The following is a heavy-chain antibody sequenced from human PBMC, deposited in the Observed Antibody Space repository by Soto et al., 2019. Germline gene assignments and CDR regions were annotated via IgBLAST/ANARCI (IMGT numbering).Heavy chain of an antibody. CDR2: ISSSGSTI. J-gene: IGHJ3*01. V-gene: IGHV3-48*03. CDR1: GFTFSSYE. CDR3: ARALFYYDSLGAFDV. D-gene: IGHD3-22*01. Sequence: GGSLRLSCAASGFTFSSYEMNWVRQAPGKGLEWVSYISSSGSTIYYADSVKGRFTISRDNAKNSLYLQMNSLRAEDTAVYYCARALFYYDSLGAFDVWGQGTMVTVSS.